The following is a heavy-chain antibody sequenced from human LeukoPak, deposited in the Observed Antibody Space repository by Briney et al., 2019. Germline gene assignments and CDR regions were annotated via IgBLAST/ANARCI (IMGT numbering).Heavy chain of an antibody. CDR3: ARVGLYVGSGSYYFDY. CDR2: IYYSGST. V-gene: IGHV4-30-4*01. D-gene: IGHD3-10*01. J-gene: IGHJ4*02. CDR1: GGSISSGDYY. Sequence: SETLSLTCTVSGGSISSGDYYWSWIRQRPGKGLEWIGYIYYSGSTYYNPSLKSRVTISVGTSRNQFSLRLSSVTAADTAVYYCARVGLYVGSGSYYFDYWGQGTLVTVSS.